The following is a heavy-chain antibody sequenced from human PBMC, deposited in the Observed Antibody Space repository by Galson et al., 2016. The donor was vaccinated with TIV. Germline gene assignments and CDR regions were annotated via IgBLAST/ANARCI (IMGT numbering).Heavy chain of an antibody. V-gene: IGHV4-34*01. CDR2: INHKGST. CDR1: GESLSDYY. J-gene: IGHJ4*02. CDR3: ACYPNLFGSGNYYKDFDF. D-gene: IGHD3-10*01. Sequence: LSLTCAASGESLSDYYWNWIRQPPGKGLEWIGEINHKGSTNYNPSLKNRVSMSVDRSKSQFSLRLSSVTAADTAVYYCACYPNLFGSGNYYKDFDFWGQGILVTVSS.